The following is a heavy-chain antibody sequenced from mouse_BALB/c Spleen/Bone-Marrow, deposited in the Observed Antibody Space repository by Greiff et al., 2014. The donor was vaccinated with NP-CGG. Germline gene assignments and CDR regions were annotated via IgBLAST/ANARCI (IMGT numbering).Heavy chain of an antibody. J-gene: IGHJ2*01. CDR1: GYTFNSYR. Sequence: QVQLQQSGAELVKPGASVKLSCTASGYTFNSYRMHWVRQRPGQGLEWIGEINPSNGRTNYNERFKNKATLTVARSSSTAYMQLSSLTSGDSAVYFCARGRVFYGNLFDYWGQGTTLTVSS. CDR2: INPSNGRT. D-gene: IGHD2-1*01. CDR3: ARGRVFYGNLFDY. V-gene: IGHV1S81*02.